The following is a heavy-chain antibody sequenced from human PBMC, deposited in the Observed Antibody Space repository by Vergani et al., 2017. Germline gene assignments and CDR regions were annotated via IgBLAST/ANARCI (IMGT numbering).Heavy chain of an antibody. V-gene: IGHV1-69*01. Sequence: QVQLVQSGAEVKKPGSSVKVSCKASGGTFSSYAISWVRQAPGQGLEWMGGIIPIFGTANYAQKFQGRVTITADEAKSTAYMELSSLRSEDTAVYYCASGGTFVSGYYYYMDVWGKGTTVTVSS. D-gene: IGHD3-16*01. CDR3: ASGGTFVSGYYYYMDV. CDR1: GGTFSSYA. J-gene: IGHJ6*03. CDR2: IIPIFGTA.